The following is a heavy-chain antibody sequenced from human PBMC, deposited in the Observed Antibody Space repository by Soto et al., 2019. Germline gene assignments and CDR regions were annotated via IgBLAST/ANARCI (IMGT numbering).Heavy chain of an antibody. J-gene: IGHJ4*02. CDR2: ISSSSSAI. CDR3: ARPYYYDSSGAFDY. V-gene: IGHV3-48*02. CDR1: GFTFSSYS. D-gene: IGHD3-22*01. Sequence: EVQLVESGGGLVQPGGSLRLSCAASGFTFSSYSMNWVRQAPGKGLEWVSYISSSSSAIYYADSVKGRFTISRDNAKNSLYLQMNGLRDEDTAVYYCARPYYYDSSGAFDYWGQGTLVTVSS.